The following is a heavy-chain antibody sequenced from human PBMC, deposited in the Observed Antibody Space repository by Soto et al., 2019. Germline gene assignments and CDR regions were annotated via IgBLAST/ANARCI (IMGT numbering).Heavy chain of an antibody. D-gene: IGHD3-3*01. J-gene: IGHJ5*02. CDR1: GGSISSSNW. CDR2: IYHSGST. Sequence: PSETLSLTCAVSGGSISSSNWWSWVRQPPGKGLEWIGEIYHSGSTNYNPSLKSRVTISVDKSKNQFSLKLSSVTAADTAVYYCARDNYDFWSGYYTGGGFDPWGQGTLVTVS. CDR3: ARDNYDFWSGYYTGGGFDP. V-gene: IGHV4-4*02.